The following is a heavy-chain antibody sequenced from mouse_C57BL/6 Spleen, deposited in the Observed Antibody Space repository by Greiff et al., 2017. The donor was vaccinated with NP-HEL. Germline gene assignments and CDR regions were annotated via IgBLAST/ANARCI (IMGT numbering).Heavy chain of an antibody. D-gene: IGHD1-1*01. V-gene: IGHV1-59*01. Sequence: VQLQQSGAELVRPGTSVKLSCKASGYTFTSYWMHWVKQRPGQGLEWIGVIDPSDSYTNYNQKFKGKATLTVDTSSSTAYMQLSSLTSEDSAVYYCARPSVVATNFDVWGTGTTVTVSS. CDR3: ARPSVVATNFDV. J-gene: IGHJ1*03. CDR2: IDPSDSYT. CDR1: GYTFTSYW.